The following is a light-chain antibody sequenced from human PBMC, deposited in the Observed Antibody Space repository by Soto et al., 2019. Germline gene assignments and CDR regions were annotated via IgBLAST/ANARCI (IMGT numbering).Light chain of an antibody. CDR3: QQFNNWPPT. V-gene: IGKV3-15*01. J-gene: IGKJ5*01. CDR2: AAS. Sequence: EIVMTQSPATLSVSPGERATLSCRASQTVSTNLAWYQQKPGQAPRLLIYAASIRVPGIPPRFSGSGSATEFTLTISSLQSEDFAVYYCQQFNNWPPTFGQGTRLEIK. CDR1: QTVSTN.